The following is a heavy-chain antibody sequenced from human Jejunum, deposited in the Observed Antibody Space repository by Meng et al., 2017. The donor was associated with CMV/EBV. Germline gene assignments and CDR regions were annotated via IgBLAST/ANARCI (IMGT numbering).Heavy chain of an antibody. CDR1: GFTFDDYG. V-gene: IGHV3-20*03. J-gene: IGHJ4*02. D-gene: IGHD6-13*01. CDR3: AKDRGSSANAHDY. CDR2: INWNGGTT. Sequence: ASGFTFDDYGMSWVRQAPGKGLEWVSDINWNGGTTTYADSVKGRFTISRDNAKNSLYLQMNSLRAEDTAFYYCAKDRGSSANAHDYWGQGTLVTVSS.